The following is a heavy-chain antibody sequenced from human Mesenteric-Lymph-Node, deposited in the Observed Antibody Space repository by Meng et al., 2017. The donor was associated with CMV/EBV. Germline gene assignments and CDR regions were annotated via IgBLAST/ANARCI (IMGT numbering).Heavy chain of an antibody. CDR2: ITPFSGNT. CDR3: ATEGSSGYDAFDI. CDR1: GYTFTYRY. D-gene: IGHD3-22*01. V-gene: IGHV1-45*02. J-gene: IGHJ3*02. Sequence: KASGYTFTYRYLHWVRQAPGQALEWMGWITPFSGNTNYAQKFQDRVTITRDRSLSTAYMELSSLRSEDTAMYYCATEGSSGYDAFDIWGQGTMVTVSS.